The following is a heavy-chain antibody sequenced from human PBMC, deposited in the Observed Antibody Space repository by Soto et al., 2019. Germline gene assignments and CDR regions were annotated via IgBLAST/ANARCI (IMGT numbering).Heavy chain of an antibody. CDR3: LRDAPGVAPY. V-gene: IGHV4-31*03. D-gene: IGHD3-10*01. CDR1: GGSINSGDSY. J-gene: IGHJ4*02. Sequence: QVQLQESCPGLVRPSQTLSLTCTVSGGSINSGDSYSYWIRQNPEKGLEWIGYINFRGTTFYNPSLQSRNIISPNTSDNQFSLKSNSVTASDTAVYYCLRDAPGVAPYWGQGTLVTGCS. CDR2: INFRGTT.